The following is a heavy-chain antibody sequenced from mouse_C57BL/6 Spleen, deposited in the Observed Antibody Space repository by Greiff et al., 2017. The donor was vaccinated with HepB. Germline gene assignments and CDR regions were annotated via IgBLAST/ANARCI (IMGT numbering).Heavy chain of an antibody. CDR2: IDPSDSYT. Sequence: VQLQQSGAELVMPGASVKLSCKASGYTFTSYWMHWVKQRPGQGLEWIGEIDPSDSYTNYNQKFKGKSTLTVDKSSSTAYMQLSSLTSEDSAVYYCARRGNLVYYFDYWGQGTTLTVSS. CDR1: GYTFTSYW. D-gene: IGHD2-2*01. CDR3: ARRGNLVYYFDY. V-gene: IGHV1-69*01. J-gene: IGHJ2*01.